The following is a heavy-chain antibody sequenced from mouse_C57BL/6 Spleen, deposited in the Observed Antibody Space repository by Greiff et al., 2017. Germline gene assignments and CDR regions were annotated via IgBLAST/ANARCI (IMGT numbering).Heavy chain of an antibody. CDR1: GYTFTDYY. CDR2: INPNNGGT. CDR3: ASSPINTVAWCYFGY. V-gene: IGHV1-26*01. Sequence: VQLQQPGPELVKPGASVKISCKASGYTFTDYYMNWVKQSHGKGLEWIGDINPNNGGTSYNQKFKGKATVTVDKSSSTASMQLRSLTSADSAVYDCASSPINTVAWCYFGYWGQGTTLTVSS. J-gene: IGHJ2*01. D-gene: IGHD1-1*01.